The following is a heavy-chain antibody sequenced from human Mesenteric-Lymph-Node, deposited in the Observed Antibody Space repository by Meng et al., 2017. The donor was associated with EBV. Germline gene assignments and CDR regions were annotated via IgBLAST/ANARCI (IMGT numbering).Heavy chain of an antibody. Sequence: QVQLVQSGAEVKQPGASVKVSCKASGYTFSRYGISWVRQAPGQGLEWMGWITAYNGDTNYPQKFQDRVIMTIDTSTRTAYMELRSLRSDDTAIYYCARYDSPGSFDPWGQGTLVTVS. V-gene: IGHV1-18*01. CDR1: GYTFSRYG. CDR2: ITAYNGDT. CDR3: ARYDSPGSFDP. D-gene: IGHD1-1*01. J-gene: IGHJ5*02.